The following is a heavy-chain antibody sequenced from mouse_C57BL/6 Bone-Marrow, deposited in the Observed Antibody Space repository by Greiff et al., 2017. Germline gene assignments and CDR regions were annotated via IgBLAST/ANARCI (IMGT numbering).Heavy chain of an antibody. V-gene: IGHV1-81*01. J-gene: IGHJ1*03. CDR2: INPRSGNT. CDR1: GYTFTSYG. Sequence: VQLQQSGAELARPGASVKLSCKASGYTFTSYGISWVKQRTGQGLEWIGEINPRSGNTYYNEKFKGKVTLTSDKSSSTAYMELSSLTSDDSAVYFCARYRYYVSPWYFDVWDTGTTVTVSS. CDR3: ARYRYYVSPWYFDV. D-gene: IGHD1-1*01.